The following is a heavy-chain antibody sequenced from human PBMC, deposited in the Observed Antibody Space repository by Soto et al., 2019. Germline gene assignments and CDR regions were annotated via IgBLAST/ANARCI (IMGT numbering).Heavy chain of an antibody. CDR1: GYSFTSYG. V-gene: IGHV1-18*01. CDR3: ARDVARDRQYSASDSGLEF. J-gene: IGHJ4*02. D-gene: IGHD5-12*01. CDR2: ISAYNGNT. Sequence: QVQLVQSGSEVKKPGASVKVSCKAAGYSFTSYGFTWVRQAPGQGLEWMGWISAYNGNTDYSQKLQGRVTMTTDTPTTTGYMELRGLTPDATAIYSCARDVARDRQYSASDSGLEFWGQGTLVTVSS.